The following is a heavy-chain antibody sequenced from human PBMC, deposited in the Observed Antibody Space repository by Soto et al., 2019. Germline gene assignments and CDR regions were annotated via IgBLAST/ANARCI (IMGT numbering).Heavy chain of an antibody. Sequence: WASVKVSCKASGGTFSSYAISWVRQAPGQGLEWMGGIIPIFGTANYAQKFQGRVTITADESTSTAYMELSSLRSEDTAVYYCARGQLGRYYYGIDVWGQGTTVTVSS. CDR2: IIPIFGTA. J-gene: IGHJ6*02. CDR1: GGTFSSYA. V-gene: IGHV1-69*13. D-gene: IGHD5-18*01. CDR3: ARGQLGRYYYGIDV.